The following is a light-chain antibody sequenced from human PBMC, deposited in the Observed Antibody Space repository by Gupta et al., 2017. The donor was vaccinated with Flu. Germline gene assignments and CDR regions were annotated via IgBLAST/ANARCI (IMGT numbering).Light chain of an antibody. CDR1: QSISSY. V-gene: IGKV1-39*01. Sequence: DIQMTQSPSSLSASVGDRVTITCRASQSISSYLNWYQQKPGKAPKLLIYAASSLQSGVPSRFSGSGSGTDFTLTISSRQQEDFATYYCQQSDSNLQGTFGHGTKVDIK. J-gene: IGKJ3*01. CDR3: QQSDSNLQGT. CDR2: AAS.